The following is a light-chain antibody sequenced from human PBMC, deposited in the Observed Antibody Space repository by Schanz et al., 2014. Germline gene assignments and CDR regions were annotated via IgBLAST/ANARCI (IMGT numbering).Light chain of an antibody. J-gene: IGKJ1*01. CDR3: QQAYTFPWT. CDR1: QSISIW. Sequence: DIQMTQSPSTLSASVGDRVTITCRASQSISIWLAWYQQKPGKAPKFLIQRASNLESGVPSRFSGSGSGTEFTLTISSLQPDDFATYYCQQAYTFPWTFGQGTKVEIK. CDR2: RAS. V-gene: IGKV1-5*03.